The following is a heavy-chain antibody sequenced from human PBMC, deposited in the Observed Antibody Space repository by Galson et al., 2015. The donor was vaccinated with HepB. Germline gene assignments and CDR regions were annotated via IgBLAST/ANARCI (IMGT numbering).Heavy chain of an antibody. CDR3: ARDARPKIVVVPAAAYSYYMDV. J-gene: IGHJ6*03. D-gene: IGHD2-2*01. Sequence: SVKVSCKASGYTFTGYYMHWVRQAPGQGLEWMGWINPNSGGTNYAQKFQGRVTMTRDTSISTAFMELNRLRSDDTAVYYCARDARPKIVVVPAAAYSYYMDVWGKGTTFSVSS. CDR1: GYTFTGYY. V-gene: IGHV1-2*02. CDR2: INPNSGGT.